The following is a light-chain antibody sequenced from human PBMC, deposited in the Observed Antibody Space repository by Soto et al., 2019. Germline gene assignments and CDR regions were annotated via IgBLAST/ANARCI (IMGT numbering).Light chain of an antibody. CDR3: QQYNNWWT. Sequence: RVMTQSPDTLSVSPGERATLTCRASETVRSNLAWYQQKPGQAPRLLIYAASTRATGIPARFIGNGSGTEFTLTISSLQSEDFAVYYCQQYNNWWTFGQGTMVDVK. V-gene: IGKV3D-15*01. CDR1: ETVRSN. CDR2: AAS. J-gene: IGKJ1*01.